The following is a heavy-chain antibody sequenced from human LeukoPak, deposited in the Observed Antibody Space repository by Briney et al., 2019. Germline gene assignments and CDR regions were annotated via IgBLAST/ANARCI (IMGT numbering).Heavy chain of an antibody. Sequence: GASVKVSCKTSGYNFTNYYMHWVRQAPGHGLEWMGIMNPSGDTTTYAGKFQGRVTMTRDTSTSTVYMELSSLRSEDTAVYYCARGGALRYFEWFSAYWGQGTLVTVSS. D-gene: IGHD3-9*01. V-gene: IGHV1-46*01. CDR2: MNPSGDTT. J-gene: IGHJ4*02. CDR3: ARGGALRYFEWFSAY. CDR1: GYNFTNYY.